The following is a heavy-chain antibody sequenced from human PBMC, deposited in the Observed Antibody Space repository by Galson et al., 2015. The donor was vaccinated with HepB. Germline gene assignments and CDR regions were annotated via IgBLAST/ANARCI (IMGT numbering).Heavy chain of an antibody. CDR1: GFTFRNYG. CDR2: IWYDGSNK. V-gene: IGHV3-33*01. Sequence: SVRLSCAASGFTFRNYGMSWVRQAPGKGLEWVAVIWYDGSNKYYADPVKGRFTMSRDKSKNTPYLEMNSLRSEDTAVYYCARDRSSTYFDPWGRGTLVTVSS. J-gene: IGHJ4*02. CDR3: ARDRSSTYFDP.